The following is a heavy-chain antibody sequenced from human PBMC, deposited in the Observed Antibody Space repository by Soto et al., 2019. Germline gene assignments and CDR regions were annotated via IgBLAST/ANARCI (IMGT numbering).Heavy chain of an antibody. CDR3: ARLDMGSIFRDV. CDR2: IYPGDSDT. J-gene: IGHJ6*04. D-gene: IGHD3-3*01. CDR1: WCSFTGHV. V-gene: IGHV5-51*01. Sequence: WNVAWCSFTGHVRGCVSKKPGKGLEWMGIIYPGDSDTRYSPSFQGQVTISADKSISTAYLQWSSLKASDTAMYYCARLDMGSIFRDVWGKGTTVTVSS.